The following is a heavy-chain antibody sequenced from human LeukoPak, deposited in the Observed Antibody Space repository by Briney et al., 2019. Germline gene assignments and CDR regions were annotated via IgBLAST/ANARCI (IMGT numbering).Heavy chain of an antibody. CDR2: IRPSGDNT. J-gene: IGHJ4*02. V-gene: IGHV3-23*01. CDR1: GFTFSSYD. CDR3: ARTLWGLTLLSSDY. Sequence: PGGSLRLSCAASGFTFSSYDMTWVRQAPGRGLEWVSSIRPSGDNTYYGDSVKGRFIISRDNSKNTVYLQMNSLRAEDTAIYYCARTLWGLTLLSSDYWGQGTLVTVSS. D-gene: IGHD3-16*01.